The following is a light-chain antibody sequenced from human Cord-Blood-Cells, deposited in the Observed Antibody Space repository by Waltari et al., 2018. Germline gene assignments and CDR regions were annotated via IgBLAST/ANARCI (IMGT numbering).Light chain of an antibody. Sequence: QSALTQPASVSGSPGQPITLPCPGTSSNDRGHYYLHWYQQHPAKPPKLMIYEVSNRPSGVSKRFSGSKSGNTASLTISGLQAEDEADYSCSSYTSSSTDVFGTGTKVTVL. CDR2: EVS. J-gene: IGLJ1*01. CDR3: SSYTSSSTDV. CDR1: SSNDRGHYY. V-gene: IGLV2-14*01.